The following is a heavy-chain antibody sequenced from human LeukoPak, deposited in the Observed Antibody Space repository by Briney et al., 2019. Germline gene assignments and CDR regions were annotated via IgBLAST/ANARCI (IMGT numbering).Heavy chain of an antibody. CDR1: GYTFTSYY. V-gene: IGHV1-46*01. D-gene: IGHD2-2*01. CDR2: INPSGGST. CDR3: GRGADSSREARPYYYYMDV. Sequence: EASVNGSCKASGYTFTSYYMHWVRQAPGQGLEWMGIINPSGGSTTYAQKFQGRVTMTRDTSTITVYMELDSLRSEDKAVYYCGRGADSSREARPYYYYMDVWGKGTTVTVSS. J-gene: IGHJ6*03.